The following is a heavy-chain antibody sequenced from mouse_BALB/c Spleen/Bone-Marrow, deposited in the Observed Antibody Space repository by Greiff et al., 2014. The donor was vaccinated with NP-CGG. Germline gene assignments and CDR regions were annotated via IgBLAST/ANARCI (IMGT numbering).Heavy chain of an antibody. V-gene: IGHV1S81*02. D-gene: IGHD1-1*01. CDR2: INPSNGRA. CDR1: GYTFTNYW. Sequence: QVQLQQSGAEVVEPGASVRLSCKTSGYTFTNYWMHWVKQRPGQGLEWIGDINPSNGRAAYSEKFKSKATLTVDTSSSTAYMQLSSLTSEDSAVYYCARYYNYYFDVWGAGTTVTVSS. J-gene: IGHJ1*01. CDR3: ARYYNYYFDV.